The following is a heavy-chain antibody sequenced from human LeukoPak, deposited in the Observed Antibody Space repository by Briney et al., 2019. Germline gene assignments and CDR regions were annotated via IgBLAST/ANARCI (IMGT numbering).Heavy chain of an antibody. CDR3: ARVSEDYSSGWYEEYFQY. CDR2: IWYDGSKK. Sequence: GRSLRLSCAASGFTFSRYGMHWVHQAPGKGLEWVAVIWYDGSKKNYADSVKGRFTISRDNSKNTLNLQMTSLRAEDAAVYYCARVSEDYSSGWYEEYFQYWGQGTLVIVSS. J-gene: IGHJ1*01. CDR1: GFTFSRYG. V-gene: IGHV3-33*01. D-gene: IGHD6-19*01.